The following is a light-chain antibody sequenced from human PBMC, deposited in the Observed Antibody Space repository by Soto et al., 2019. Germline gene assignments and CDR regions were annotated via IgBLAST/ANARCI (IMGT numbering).Light chain of an antibody. V-gene: IGKV2-28*01. Sequence: DIVMTQSPLSLPVTPGEPASISCRSSQSLLHTNGYNYLDWYLQKSGQSPQLLIYLGSNRASEVPDRFSGNGSGTDFTLKISRVEAEDVGVYYCVQTLQTPLTFGGGTKVEIK. CDR2: LGS. J-gene: IGKJ4*01. CDR1: QSLLHTNGYNY. CDR3: VQTLQTPLT.